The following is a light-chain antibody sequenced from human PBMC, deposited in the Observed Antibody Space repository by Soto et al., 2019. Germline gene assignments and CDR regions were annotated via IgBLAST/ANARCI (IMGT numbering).Light chain of an antibody. CDR1: QSINSW. CDR3: QQYNTYST. J-gene: IGKJ1*01. V-gene: IGKV1-5*01. Sequence: DIQMTQSPSTLSASVGDRVTITCRASQSINSWLAWYQQKPGKAPKLLIYDASSLESGVPSRFSGSGFGTEFTLTISSLQPDDFATYYCQQYNTYSTFGQGTKVDIK. CDR2: DAS.